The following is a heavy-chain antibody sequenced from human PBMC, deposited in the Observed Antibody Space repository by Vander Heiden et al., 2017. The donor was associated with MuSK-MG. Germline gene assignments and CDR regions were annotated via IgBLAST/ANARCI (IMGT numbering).Heavy chain of an antibody. Sequence: EVQLLESGGGLVQPGGSLRLSCAASGFTFSSYAMSWVRQAPGKGLEWVSAISGSGGSTYYADSVKGRVTISRDNSKNTLYLQMNSLRAEDTAVYYCANSRRSSSWYEWDAFDIWGQGTMVTVSS. CDR2: ISGSGGST. J-gene: IGHJ3*02. D-gene: IGHD6-13*01. V-gene: IGHV3-23*01. CDR1: GFTFSSYA. CDR3: ANSRRSSSWYEWDAFDI.